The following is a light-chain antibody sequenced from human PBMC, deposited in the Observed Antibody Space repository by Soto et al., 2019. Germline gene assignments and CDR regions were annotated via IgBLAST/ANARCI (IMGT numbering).Light chain of an antibody. V-gene: IGLV1-44*01. CDR1: RSDIGSNF. Sequence: QSALRQPPSASGTPGQTVIISCSGSRSDIGSNFVNWYQHLPGTAPKLLIYNSNQRPSGVPDRFSGSKSGTSASLAISGLQSEDEADYYCAAWDDSLTGPVFGTGTKVTVL. CDR3: AAWDDSLTGPV. J-gene: IGLJ1*01. CDR2: NSN.